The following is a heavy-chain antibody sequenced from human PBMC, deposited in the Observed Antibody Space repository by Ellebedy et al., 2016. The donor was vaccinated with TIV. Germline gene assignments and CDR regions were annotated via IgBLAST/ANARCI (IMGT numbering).Heavy chain of an antibody. CDR2: ITYDTSKT. V-gene: IGHV3-30*18. J-gene: IGHJ6*02. CDR3: AKGGATGLQYYGMDV. D-gene: IGHD1-14*01. Sequence: GGSLRLSCAASGFTFSSYSMNWVRQAPGKGLEWVASITYDTSKTYYSDDVKGRFTISRDNSRNTMYLEMDSLRAEDRAVYYCAKGGATGLQYYGMDVWGQGTTVTVSS. CDR1: GFTFSSYS.